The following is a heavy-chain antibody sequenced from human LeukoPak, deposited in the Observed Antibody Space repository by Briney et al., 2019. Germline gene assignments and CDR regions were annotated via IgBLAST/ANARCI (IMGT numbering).Heavy chain of an antibody. CDR2: IHPGDSDT. D-gene: IGHD6-13*01. J-gene: IGHJ4*02. CDR3: ARRIAGGGVDY. V-gene: IGHV5-51*01. Sequence: GESLKISCKGSGHSFTTYWIGWVRQMPGKGLEWMGVIHPGDSDTRYSPPFQGQVTISADKSISTAYLQWNSLKASDTAMYYCARRIAGGGVDYWGQGTLVTVSS. CDR1: GHSFTTYW.